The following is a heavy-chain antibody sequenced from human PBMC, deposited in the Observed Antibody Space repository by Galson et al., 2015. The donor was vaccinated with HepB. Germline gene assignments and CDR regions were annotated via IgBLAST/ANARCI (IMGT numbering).Heavy chain of an antibody. D-gene: IGHD3-22*01. CDR2: IKQDGSEK. CDR3: AKERYYYDSSGYYLDY. Sequence: SLRLSCAASGFTFSSYWMSWVRQAPGKGLEWVANIKQDGSEKYYVDSVKGRFTISRDNAKNSLYLQMNSLRAEDTAVYYCAKERYYYDSSGYYLDYWGQGTLVTVSS. J-gene: IGHJ4*02. CDR1: GFTFSSYW. V-gene: IGHV3-7*01.